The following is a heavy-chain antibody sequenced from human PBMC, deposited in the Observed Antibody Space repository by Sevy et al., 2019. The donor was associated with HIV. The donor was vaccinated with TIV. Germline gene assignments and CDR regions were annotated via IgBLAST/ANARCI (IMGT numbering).Heavy chain of an antibody. CDR2: GKQDAGQK. Sequence: GGSLRLSCAASGFTFSKYWMGWVRQAPGKGLEWVAIGKQDAGQKYYVDSVKGRFTISRDNAKNSLYLQMNSLRAEDTAVYFCARDDGNYYFHYWGQGTLVTVSS. D-gene: IGHD1-7*01. V-gene: IGHV3-7*01. J-gene: IGHJ4*02. CDR1: GFTFSKYW. CDR3: ARDDGNYYFHY.